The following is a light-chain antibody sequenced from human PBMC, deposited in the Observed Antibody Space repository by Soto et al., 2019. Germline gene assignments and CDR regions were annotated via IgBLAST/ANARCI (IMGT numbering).Light chain of an antibody. Sequence: EIVMTQSPVTLSVSPGGGATLSCRASQSVSRNLAWYQQKPGQAPSLLIYGASTRATGVPARFSGSGSGTEFTLTISSLQSEDFAVYSCQQYNTWPPYTFGQGTKLEI. V-gene: IGKV3-15*01. CDR1: QSVSRN. J-gene: IGKJ2*01. CDR2: GAS. CDR3: QQYNTWPPYT.